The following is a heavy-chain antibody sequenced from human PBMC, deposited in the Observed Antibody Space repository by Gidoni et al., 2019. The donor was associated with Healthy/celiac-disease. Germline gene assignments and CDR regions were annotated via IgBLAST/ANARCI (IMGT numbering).Heavy chain of an antibody. CDR3: ARLVVVPAALVYYYGMDV. CDR1: GGTCSSYA. J-gene: IGHJ6*02. D-gene: IGHD2-2*01. CDR2: IIPIFGTA. Sequence: QVQLVQSGAEVKKPGSSVKVSCKASGGTCSSYAISLVRQAPGQGLEWMGGIIPIFGTASSAQKFQGRVTITADESTSTAYMELSSLRSEDTAVYYCARLVVVPAALVYYYGMDVWGHGPTVTVSS. V-gene: IGHV1-69*19.